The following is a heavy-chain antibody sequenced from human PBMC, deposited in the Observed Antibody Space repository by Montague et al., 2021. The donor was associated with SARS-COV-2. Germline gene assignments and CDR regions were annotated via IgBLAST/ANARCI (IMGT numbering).Heavy chain of an antibody. V-gene: IGHV6-1*01. CDR2: PYYTTKWYN. CDR1: GDSVAKHRRR. J-gene: IGHJ4*02. D-gene: IGHD3-9*01. CDR3: AREVDNYFGY. Sequence: CAISGDSVAKHRRRSDEHRSSPSTHLHFVGRPYYTTKWYNDYALFVKSRIAINPDTSKNQVSLRLNSVTPEDTAIYFCAREVDNYFGYWGQGTLVTVSS.